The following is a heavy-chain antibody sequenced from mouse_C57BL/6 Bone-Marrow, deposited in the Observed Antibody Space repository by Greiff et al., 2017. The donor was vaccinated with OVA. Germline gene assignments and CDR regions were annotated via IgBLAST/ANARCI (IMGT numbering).Heavy chain of an antibody. D-gene: IGHD1-1*01. CDR2: INPSTGGT. Sequence: EVHLQQSGPELVKPGASVKISCKASGYSFTGYYMNWVKQSPEKSLEWIGEINPSTGGTTYNQKFKAKATLTVDKSSSTAYMQLKSLTSEDSAVYYCARILYYYGTYWYFDVWGTGTTVTVSS. CDR3: ARILYYYGTYWYFDV. V-gene: IGHV1-42*01. J-gene: IGHJ1*03. CDR1: GYSFTGYY.